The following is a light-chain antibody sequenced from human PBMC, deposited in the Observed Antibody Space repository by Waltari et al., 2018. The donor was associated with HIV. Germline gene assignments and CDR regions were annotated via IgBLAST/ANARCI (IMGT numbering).Light chain of an antibody. CDR2: EYV. Sequence: NFMLTQPHSVSESPGKTVTLSCTRNSGRLASNYVQWFQQRPDSSPFTLLFEYVRRPSGVPDRFSGSIDRSSNSASLTISALKTEDEADYYCQSFDTDNHVIFGGGTKLTVL. CDR3: QSFDTDNHVI. V-gene: IGLV6-57*01. J-gene: IGLJ2*01. CDR1: SGRLASNY.